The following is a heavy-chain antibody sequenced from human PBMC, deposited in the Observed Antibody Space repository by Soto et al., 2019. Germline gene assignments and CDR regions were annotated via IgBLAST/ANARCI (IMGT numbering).Heavy chain of an antibody. J-gene: IGHJ6*02. CDR2: ISGSGDST. D-gene: IGHD3-10*01. Sequence: GGSLRLSCVASGFTFSAFDMNWVRQAPGKGLEWVSDISGSGDSTYYADSVKGRFTISRDNSKNTLYLLLNSLRVEDTAVYYCAKARGMNYYSGTDGWGQGTTVTVSS. CDR1: GFTFSAFD. V-gene: IGHV3-23*01. CDR3: AKARGMNYYSGTDG.